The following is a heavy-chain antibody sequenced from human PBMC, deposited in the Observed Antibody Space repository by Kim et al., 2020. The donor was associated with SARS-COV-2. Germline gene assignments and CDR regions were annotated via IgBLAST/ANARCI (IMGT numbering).Heavy chain of an antibody. CDR3: AKGGTKKKNEMATIDFDY. Sequence: KGRFTISRDNAKNTLYLQMNSLRAEDTAVYYCAKGGTKKKNEMATIDFDYWGQGTLVTVSS. J-gene: IGHJ4*02. D-gene: IGHD5-12*01. V-gene: IGHV3-23*01.